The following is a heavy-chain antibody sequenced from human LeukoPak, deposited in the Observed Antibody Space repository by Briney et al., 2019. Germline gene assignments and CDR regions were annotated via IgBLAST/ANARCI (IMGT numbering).Heavy chain of an antibody. J-gene: IGHJ4*02. D-gene: IGHD5-12*01. V-gene: IGHV3-7*01. CDR3: VRDGGVSGYDLLDY. CDR2: INQDGSEE. CDR1: GSTFSNYW. Sequence: GGSLRLSCAASGSTFSNYWMTWVRQAPGKGLEWVAHINQDGSEEHYMDSVKARFTISRDNAKNSLSLQMNSLRAEDTAVYYCVRDGGVSGYDLLDYWGQGTLVTVSS.